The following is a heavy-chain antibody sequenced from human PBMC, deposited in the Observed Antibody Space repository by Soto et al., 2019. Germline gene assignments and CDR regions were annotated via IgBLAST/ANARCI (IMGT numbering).Heavy chain of an antibody. V-gene: IGHV3-7*01. D-gene: IGHD6-13*01. J-gene: IGHJ6*03. Sequence: GGSLRLSCAASGFTFSSYWMSWVRQAPGKGLEWVANIKQDGSEKYYVDSVKGRFTISRDNAKNSLYLQMNSLRAEDTAVYYCARAVGQLAKLYYYYYYMDVWGKGTTVTVSS. CDR3: ARAVGQLAKLYYYYYYMDV. CDR2: IKQDGSEK. CDR1: GFTFSSYW.